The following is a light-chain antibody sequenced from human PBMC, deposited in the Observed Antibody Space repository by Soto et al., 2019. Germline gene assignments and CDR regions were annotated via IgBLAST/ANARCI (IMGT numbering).Light chain of an antibody. V-gene: IGKV3-20*01. CDR3: QQYGSSPKT. CDR2: GAS. CDR1: QSVSSSY. Sequence: IGLTQSPGTLSLSPGERATLSCRASQSVSSSYLAWYQQKPGQAPRLLIYGASSRATGIPDRFSGSGYGTDFTLTISRLEPEDFAVYYCQQYGSSPKTFGQGTQVEIK. J-gene: IGKJ1*01.